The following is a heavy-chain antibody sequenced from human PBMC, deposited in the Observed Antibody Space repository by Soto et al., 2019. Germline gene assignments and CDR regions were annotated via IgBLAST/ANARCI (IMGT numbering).Heavy chain of an antibody. J-gene: IGHJ5*01. CDR2: ISAGAGAT. Sequence: GESLKISCAASGFSFSSYAMSWVRQAAGKGLEWVSGISAGAGATYYGDSVKGRFTISRDNSKNTLYLQMNNLRAEDTAVYYCAKDSYSNYMRGNWFDSWGQGSLVTVSS. CDR1: GFSFSSYA. CDR3: AKDSYSNYMRGNWFDS. V-gene: IGHV3-23*01. D-gene: IGHD4-4*01.